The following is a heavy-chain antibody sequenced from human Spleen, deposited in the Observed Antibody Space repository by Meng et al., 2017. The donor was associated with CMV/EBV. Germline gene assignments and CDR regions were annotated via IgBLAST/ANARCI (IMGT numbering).Heavy chain of an antibody. CDR3: AKDREWELLGGFDY. D-gene: IGHD1-26*01. CDR2: ISGSGGST. CDR1: GFTFSSYW. J-gene: IGHJ4*02. Sequence: ASGFTFSSYWMHWVRQAPGKGLEWVSAISGSGGSTYYADSVEGRFTISRDNSKNTLYLQMNSLRAEDTAVYYCAKDREWELLGGFDYWGQGTLVTVSS. V-gene: IGHV3-23*01.